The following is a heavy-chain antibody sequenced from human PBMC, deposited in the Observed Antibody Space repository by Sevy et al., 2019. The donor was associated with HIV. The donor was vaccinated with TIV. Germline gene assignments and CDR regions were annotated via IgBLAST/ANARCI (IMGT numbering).Heavy chain of an antibody. Sequence: ASVKVSCKASGGTFSSYAISWVRQAPGQGLEWMGGIIPIFGTANYAQKFQGRVTITADESTSTAYMELSSLRSEDTAVYYCARDRLRFGGFDYWGQGTLVTVSS. V-gene: IGHV1-69*13. CDR1: GGTFSSYA. D-gene: IGHD3-16*01. CDR2: IIPIFGTA. J-gene: IGHJ4*02. CDR3: ARDRLRFGGFDY.